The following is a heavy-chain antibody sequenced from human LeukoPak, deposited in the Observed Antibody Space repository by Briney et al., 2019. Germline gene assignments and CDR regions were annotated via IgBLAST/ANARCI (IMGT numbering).Heavy chain of an antibody. CDR3: AKDHYYGSGSFQNGFDY. CDR2: ISYDGSNK. Sequence: GGSLRLSCAAAGFTFSSYGMHWVRQAPGKGLEWVAVISYDGSNKYYADSVKGRFTISRDNSKNTLYLQMNSLRAEGTAVYYCAKDHYYGSGSFQNGFDYWGQGTLVTVSS. CDR1: GFTFSSYG. J-gene: IGHJ4*02. V-gene: IGHV3-30*18. D-gene: IGHD3-10*01.